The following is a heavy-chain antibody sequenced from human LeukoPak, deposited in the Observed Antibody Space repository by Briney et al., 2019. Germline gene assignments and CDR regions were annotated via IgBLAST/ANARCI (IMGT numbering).Heavy chain of an antibody. V-gene: IGHV4-4*07. Sequence: SETLSLTCTVSGGSISSYYWRWIRQPAGKGLEWIGRIYTSGSTNYNPSLKSRVTMSVDTSRNQFSLKLSSVTAADTAVYYCARDRPYSSSWYWFDPWGQGTLVTVSS. CDR1: GGSISSYY. CDR2: IYTSGST. D-gene: IGHD6-13*01. CDR3: ARDRPYSSSWYWFDP. J-gene: IGHJ5*02.